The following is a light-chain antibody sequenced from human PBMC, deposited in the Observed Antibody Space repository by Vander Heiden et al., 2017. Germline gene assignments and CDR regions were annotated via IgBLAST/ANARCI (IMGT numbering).Light chain of an antibody. J-gene: IGLJ2*01. CDR1: SSNIGSNY. Sequence: QSVLPPPPSASGTPGPRVTISCSGSSSNIGSNYIYWYQQLPGTAPKLLIYRNKQRPSGGPDRFSGSKSGTSASLAISGLRSEDEADYYCAAWDDSLSGVLFGGGTKLTVL. V-gene: IGLV1-47*01. CDR3: AAWDDSLSGVL. CDR2: RNK.